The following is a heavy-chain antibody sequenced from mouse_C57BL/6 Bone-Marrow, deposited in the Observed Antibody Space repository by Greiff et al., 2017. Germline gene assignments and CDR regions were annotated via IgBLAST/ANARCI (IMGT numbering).Heavy chain of an antibody. Sequence: EVQLQQSGPELVKPGASVKISCKASGYSFTDYNMNWVKQSNGKSLEWIGVIHPNYGTTSYNQKFKGKATLTVDQSSSTAYMQLNSLTSEDSAVYYCSRERNYGVSWFAYWGQGTLVTVSA. CDR3: SRERNYGVSWFAY. D-gene: IGHD1-2*01. CDR1: GYSFTDYN. J-gene: IGHJ3*01. CDR2: IHPNYGTT. V-gene: IGHV1-39*01.